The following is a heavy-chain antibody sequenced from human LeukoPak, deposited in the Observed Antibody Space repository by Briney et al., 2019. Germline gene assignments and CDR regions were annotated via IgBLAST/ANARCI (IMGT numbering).Heavy chain of an antibody. Sequence: GGSLRLSCVASGFTFGKYWMSWVRQAPGKGLEWVANIKLDGSEKNYVDSVKGRFTISRDNTKNSLYLQMNSLRAEDTAVSYCARDQYDTWSRRGNFDSWGQGTLVIVSS. CDR1: GFTFGKYW. V-gene: IGHV3-7*03. J-gene: IGHJ4*02. CDR3: ARDQYDTWSRRGNFDS. CDR2: IKLDGSEK. D-gene: IGHD3/OR15-3a*01.